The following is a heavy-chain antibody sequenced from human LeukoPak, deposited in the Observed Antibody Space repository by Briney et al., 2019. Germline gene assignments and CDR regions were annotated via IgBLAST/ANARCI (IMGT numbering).Heavy chain of an antibody. D-gene: IGHD3-10*01. CDR2: ISWNSGSI. CDR3: AKGSGPMVRGVIRRY. Sequence: GGSLRLSCAASGFSFSTYGMNWVRQAPGKGLEWVSGISWNSGSIGYADSVKGRFTISRDNAKNSLYLQMNSLRAEDTALYYCAKGSGPMVRGVIRRYWGQGTLVTVSS. CDR1: GFSFSTYG. J-gene: IGHJ4*02. V-gene: IGHV3-9*01.